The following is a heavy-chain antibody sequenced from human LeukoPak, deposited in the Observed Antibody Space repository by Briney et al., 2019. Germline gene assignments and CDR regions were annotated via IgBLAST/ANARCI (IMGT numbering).Heavy chain of an antibody. CDR2: IRSKANSYAT. D-gene: IGHD1-26*01. CDR3: TVRGVGATTFLASFDY. CDR1: GFTFSGSA. Sequence: PGGSLRLSCAASGFTFSGSAMHWVRQASGKGLEWVGRIRSKANSYATVYAASVKGRFTISRDDSKNTAYLQMNSLKTEDTAVYYCTVRGVGATTFLASFDYWGQGTLVTVSS. J-gene: IGHJ4*02. V-gene: IGHV3-73*01.